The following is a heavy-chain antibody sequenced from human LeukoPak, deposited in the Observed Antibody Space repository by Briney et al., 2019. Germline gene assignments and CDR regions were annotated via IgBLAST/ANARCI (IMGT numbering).Heavy chain of an antibody. D-gene: IGHD2-21*02. CDR1: GFTFSSYA. CDR2: ISYDGSNK. J-gene: IGHJ4*02. CDR3: ARGLAYCGGDCYSGLGY. Sequence: GGSLRLSCAASGFTFSSYAMHWVRQAPGKGLEWVTVISYDGSNKYYADSVKGRFTISRDNSKNTLYLQMNSLRAGDTAVYYCARGLAYCGGDCYSGLGYWGQGTLVTVSS. V-gene: IGHV3-30-3*01.